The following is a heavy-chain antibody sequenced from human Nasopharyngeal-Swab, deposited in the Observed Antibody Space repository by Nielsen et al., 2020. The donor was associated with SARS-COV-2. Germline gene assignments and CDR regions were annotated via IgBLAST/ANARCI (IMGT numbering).Heavy chain of an antibody. J-gene: IGHJ4*02. Sequence: ASVKVSCKASGYTFTGYYMHWVRQAPGQGLEWMGWISAYNGNTNYAQKLQGRVTMTTDTSTSTAYMELRSLRSDDTAVYYCARYREAGMNSSPSDYWGQGTLVTVSS. V-gene: IGHV1-18*04. CDR3: ARYREAGMNSSPSDY. D-gene: IGHD6-19*01. CDR1: GYTFTGYY. CDR2: ISAYNGNT.